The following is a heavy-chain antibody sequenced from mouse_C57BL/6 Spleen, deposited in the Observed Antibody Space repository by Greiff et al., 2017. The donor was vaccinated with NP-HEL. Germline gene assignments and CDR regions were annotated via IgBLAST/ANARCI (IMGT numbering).Heavy chain of an antibody. CDR3: APAYYSSAWFAY. D-gene: IGHD2-12*01. CDR2: IDPSDSYT. V-gene: IGHV1-50*01. Sequence: QVQLQQPGAELVKPGASVKLSCKASGYTFTSYWMQWVKQRPGQGLEWIGEIDPSDSYTNYNQKFKGKATLTVDTSSSTAYMQLSSLTSEDSAVYYCAPAYYSSAWFAYWGQGTLVTVSA. CDR1: GYTFTSYW. J-gene: IGHJ3*01.